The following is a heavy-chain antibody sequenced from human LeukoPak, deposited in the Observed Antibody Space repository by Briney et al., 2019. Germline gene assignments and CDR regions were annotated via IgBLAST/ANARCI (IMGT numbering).Heavy chain of an antibody. J-gene: IGHJ4*02. CDR1: GDSITDYY. CDR2: IYDSGST. Sequence: SETLSLTCTVSGDSITDYYWSWIRQSPGKGLEWIGYIYDSGSTTDYNPSLKSRVTISVDTSKTQFSLKVTSVTAADTAVYYCARAPQLYYFDYWGQGILVTVSS. V-gene: IGHV4-59*01. D-gene: IGHD2-15*01. CDR3: ARAPQLYYFDY.